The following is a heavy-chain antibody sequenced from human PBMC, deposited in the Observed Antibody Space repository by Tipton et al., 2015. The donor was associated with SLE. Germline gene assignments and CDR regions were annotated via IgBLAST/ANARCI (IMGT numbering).Heavy chain of an antibody. CDR3: ARERIDSSGVSGGAFDI. D-gene: IGHD6-19*01. V-gene: IGHV1-8*01. CDR2: MNPNSGHT. J-gene: IGHJ3*02. CDR1: GYTFSNYD. Sequence: QVQLVQSGAEVKKPGASVKVSCKASGYTFSNYDIHWVRQATGQGLEWVGWMNPNSGHTAYTQRFQGAVIMTRNTSISTAYMELSSVKSEDTAVYYCARERIDSSGVSGGAFDIWGQGTMVTVSS.